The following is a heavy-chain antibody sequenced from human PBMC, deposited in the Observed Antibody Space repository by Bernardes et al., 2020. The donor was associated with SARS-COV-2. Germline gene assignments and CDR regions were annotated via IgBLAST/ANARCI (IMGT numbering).Heavy chain of an antibody. J-gene: IGHJ4*02. CDR2: ISASGATT. CDR1: GFEFDTYP. V-gene: IGHV3-23*01. Sequence: GGSLRLSCVASGFEFDTYPMGWVRQAPGGGLEWVSVISASGATTHYSDSTQGRFAVSRDNSKNTLYLELTNLRPGDTAVYYCARGPEYYFDAWGQGILVTVSS. CDR3: ARGPEYYFDA.